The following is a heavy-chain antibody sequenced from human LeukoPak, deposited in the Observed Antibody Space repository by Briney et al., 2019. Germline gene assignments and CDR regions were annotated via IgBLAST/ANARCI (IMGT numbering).Heavy chain of an antibody. CDR3: ARDLAWGAFDY. D-gene: IGHD7-27*01. CDR1: GFTFSNYG. J-gene: IGHJ4*02. V-gene: IGHV3-23*01. CDR2: ISPRGGGT. Sequence: GGTLRLSCAASGFTFSNYGMNWVRQAPGKGLEWLSGISPRGGGTYYADSVKGRFTISRDDSKNTLSLQMNSLTVEDTAVYYCARDLAWGAFDYWGQGTLVTVSS.